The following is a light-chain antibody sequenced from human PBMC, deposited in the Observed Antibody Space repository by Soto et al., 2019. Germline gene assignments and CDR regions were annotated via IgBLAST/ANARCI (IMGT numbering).Light chain of an antibody. J-gene: IGKJ2*01. CDR2: AAS. CDR3: QQSDSTPYP. V-gene: IGKV1-39*01. Sequence: DIQMTQSPSSLSASVGDRVTITCRASQSISRYLNWYQQKPWKAPKLLIYAASSLQSGVPSRFSGSGSRTDGTLTNSSLQPEDFATYYWQQSDSTPYPFGQGTKLVIK. CDR1: QSISRY.